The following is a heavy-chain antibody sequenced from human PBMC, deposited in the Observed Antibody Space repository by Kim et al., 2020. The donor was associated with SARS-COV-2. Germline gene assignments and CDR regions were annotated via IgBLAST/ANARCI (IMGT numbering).Heavy chain of an antibody. J-gene: IGHJ3*02. D-gene: IGHD1-26*01. Sequence: NPSLKMRVTISVDTSKNQFSLKLSSVTAADTAVYYCASVGGWEPRGAFDIWGQGTMVTVSS. CDR3: ASVGGWEPRGAFDI. V-gene: IGHV4-59*01.